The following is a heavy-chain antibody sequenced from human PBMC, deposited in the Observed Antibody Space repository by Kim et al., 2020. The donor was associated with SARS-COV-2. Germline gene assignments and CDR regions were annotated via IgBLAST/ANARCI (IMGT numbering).Heavy chain of an antibody. D-gene: IGHD1-7*01. Sequence: DSVKGRYTISRDNSKNTLYLQMNSRRAEGTAVYYCARDGDWNYGNWYFDLWGRGTLVTVSS. J-gene: IGHJ2*01. CDR3: ARDGDWNYGNWYFDL. V-gene: IGHV3-53*01.